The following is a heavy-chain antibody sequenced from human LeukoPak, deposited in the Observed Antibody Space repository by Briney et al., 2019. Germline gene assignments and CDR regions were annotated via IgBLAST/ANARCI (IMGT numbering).Heavy chain of an antibody. CDR2: ISSSSSYT. Sequence: PGGSLRLSCAASGFTFSSYEMNWVRQAPGKGLEWVSYISSSSSYTNYADSVKGRFTISRDNAKNSLYLQMNSLRAEDTAVYYCARDIDIVVVVAAPTSFAFDIRGQGTMVTVSS. D-gene: IGHD2-15*01. J-gene: IGHJ3*02. CDR3: ARDIDIVVVVAAPTSFAFDI. CDR1: GFTFSSYE. V-gene: IGHV3-21*05.